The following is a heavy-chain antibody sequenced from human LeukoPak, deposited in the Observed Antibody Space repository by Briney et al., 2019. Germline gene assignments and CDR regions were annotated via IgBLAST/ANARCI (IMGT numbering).Heavy chain of an antibody. J-gene: IGHJ1*01. CDR2: TYYSGST. CDR1: VDSASRSVSY. Sequence: PSETLSLTRSLSVDSASRSVSYWDWIRQPPGKGLEWVWTTYYSGSTHYSHYLKSRVPMSVDPSNNQFSLKLRSVTAADTAVFYCARRRYYDGSGYLEWGQGTLLSAYS. V-gene: IGHV4-39*01. D-gene: IGHD3-22*01. CDR3: ARRRYYDGSGYLE.